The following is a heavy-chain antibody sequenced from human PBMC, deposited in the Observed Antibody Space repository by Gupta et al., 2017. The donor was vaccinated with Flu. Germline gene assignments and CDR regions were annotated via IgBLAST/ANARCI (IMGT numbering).Heavy chain of an antibody. CDR1: GGTFSSTA. CDR3: ARDYDGTGTYYYYYFGMDV. D-gene: IGHD3-22*01. J-gene: IGHJ6*02. Sequence: QVQLVQSGTEVKKPGSSVKISCKASGGTFSSTAISWVRQAPGQGLEWMGGIIPKFDTPNHAQKFQDRVTITADKSTSTVYMELSSLTSEDTAVYYCARDYDGTGTYYYYYFGMDVWGQGTTVTVSS. V-gene: IGHV1-69*06. CDR2: IIPKFDTP.